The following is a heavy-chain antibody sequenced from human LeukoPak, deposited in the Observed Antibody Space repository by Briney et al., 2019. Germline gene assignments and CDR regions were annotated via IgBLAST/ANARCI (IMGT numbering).Heavy chain of an antibody. CDR2: MWYDGSNE. J-gene: IGHJ6*02. V-gene: IGHV3-33*01. Sequence: GGSLRLSCAASGFTFSNYGMHWVRQAPGKGLEWVAVMWYDGSNEYSGDSVKGRFTISRDKSKNTLYLQMNSLRAEDTAVYYCARDPYYGSGKYYYGMDLWGQGTTVTVSS. CDR3: ARDPYYGSGKYYYGMDL. CDR1: GFTFSNYG. D-gene: IGHD3-10*01.